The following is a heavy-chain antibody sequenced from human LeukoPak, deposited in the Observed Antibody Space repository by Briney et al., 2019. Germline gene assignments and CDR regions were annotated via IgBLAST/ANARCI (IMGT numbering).Heavy chain of an antibody. V-gene: IGHV3-7*01. CDR3: ARYETPGMIAEEYYFDY. CDR2: IKQDGSEK. CDR1: GFTFSSYW. D-gene: IGHD3-22*01. Sequence: PGGSLRLSCAASGFTFSSYWMSWVRQAPGKGLEWVANIKQDGSEKYYVDSVKGRFTISRDNAKNSLYLQMNSLRAEDTAVYYCARYETPGMIAEEYYFDYWGQGTLVTVSS. J-gene: IGHJ4*02.